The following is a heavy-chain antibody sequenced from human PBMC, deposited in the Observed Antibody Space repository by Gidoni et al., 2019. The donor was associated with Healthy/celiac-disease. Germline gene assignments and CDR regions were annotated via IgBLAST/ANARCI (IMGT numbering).Heavy chain of an antibody. CDR3: ARDRSSGWLEGFDY. CDR2: IYYSGST. Sequence: QVQLQESGPGLVKPSETLSLTCTVPGGSISSYYGSWSRQPPGKGLEWIGYIYYSGSTNYNPSLKSRVTISVDTSKNQFSLKLSSVTAADTAVYYCARDRSSGWLEGFDYWGQGTLVTVSS. D-gene: IGHD6-19*01. J-gene: IGHJ4*02. CDR1: GGSISSYY. V-gene: IGHV4-59*01.